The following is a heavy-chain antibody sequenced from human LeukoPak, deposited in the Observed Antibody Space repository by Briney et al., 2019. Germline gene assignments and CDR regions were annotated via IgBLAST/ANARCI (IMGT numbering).Heavy chain of an antibody. CDR2: INWNGGST. CDR3: ARDKWVGATVDAFDI. J-gene: IGHJ3*02. CDR1: GFTFDDYG. V-gene: IGHV3-20*04. Sequence: PGGSLRLSCAASGFTFDDYGMSWVRHAPGKGLEWVSGINWNGGSTGYADSVKGRFTISRDNAKNSLYLQMNSLRAEDTALYYCARDKWVGATVDAFDIWGQGTMVTVSS. D-gene: IGHD1-26*01.